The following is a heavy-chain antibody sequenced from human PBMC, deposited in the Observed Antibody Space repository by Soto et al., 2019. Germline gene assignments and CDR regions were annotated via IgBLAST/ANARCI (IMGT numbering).Heavy chain of an antibody. J-gene: IGHJ4*02. CDR2: IYHSWNT. D-gene: IGHD6-13*01. CDR1: GDSLSNYY. Sequence: TLSLTCTVSGDSLSNYYWSWIRQAPGKGLEWIGFIYHSWNTNYNPSLKSRVTMSIDTSKSQFSLKLNSVTAADTAVYYCARDQGIASSGPFDYWGQGTLVTVSS. CDR3: ARDQGIASSGPFDY. V-gene: IGHV4-59*01.